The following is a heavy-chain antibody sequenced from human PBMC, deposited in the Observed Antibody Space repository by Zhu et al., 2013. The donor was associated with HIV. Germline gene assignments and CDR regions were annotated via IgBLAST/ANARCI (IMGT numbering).Heavy chain of an antibody. CDR2: IIPLFGRT. D-gene: IGHD3-10*01. CDR1: GSTFSSYA. V-gene: IGHV1-69*01. J-gene: IGHJ2*01. Sequence: QVQLVQSGPEVKKPGSSVKVSCKSSGSTFSSYAFSWVRQAPGQGLEFMGGIIPLFGRTSYTENFQGRVTFTADESTETVHMDMTSLRSEDTAVYYCARGHEGIYWYFDLWGRGTLVTVSS. CDR3: ARGHEGIYWYFDL.